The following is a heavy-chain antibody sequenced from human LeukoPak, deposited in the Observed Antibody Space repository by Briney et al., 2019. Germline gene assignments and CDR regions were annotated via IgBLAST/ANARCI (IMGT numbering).Heavy chain of an antibody. D-gene: IGHD3-10*01. J-gene: IGHJ4*02. CDR3: ARPSGSSRTLAY. CDR1: GYSISSGYY. V-gene: IGHV4-38-2*02. CDR2: IYYRGST. Sequence: PSETLSLTCTVSGYSISSGYYWGWIRQPPGRGLEWIASIYYRGSTHYNPSLASLKSRVTISGDTSKNQFSLKLSSVTAADTAVYYCARPSGSSRTLAYWGQGTLVTVSS.